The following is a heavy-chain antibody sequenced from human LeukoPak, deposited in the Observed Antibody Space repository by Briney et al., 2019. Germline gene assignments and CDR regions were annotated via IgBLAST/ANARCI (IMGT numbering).Heavy chain of an antibody. CDR1: GFTFDDYA. Sequence: GRSLRLSCAASGFTFDDYAMHWVRQAPGKGLEWVSGISWNSGSIGYADSVKGRFTISRDNAKNSLYLQMNSLRTEDMALYYCAGGLISSDYIDLFDYWGQGTLVTVSS. CDR2: ISWNSGSI. D-gene: IGHD4-11*01. J-gene: IGHJ4*02. CDR3: AGGLISSDYIDLFDY. V-gene: IGHV3-9*03.